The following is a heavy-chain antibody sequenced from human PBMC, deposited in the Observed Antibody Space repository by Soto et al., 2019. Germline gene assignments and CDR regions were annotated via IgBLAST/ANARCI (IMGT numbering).Heavy chain of an antibody. J-gene: IGHJ5*02. V-gene: IGHV4-39*01. CDR2: IYYTGST. Sequence: HLQLQESGPRLVKPSETLSLTCTVSGGSISGSSYFWGWIRQPPGKGLEWIGTIYYTGSTYYNSSLESRITISVDTSKNQLSLILSSVTAADTAVYYCARLMKPGWFDPWGQGTLVTVSS. D-gene: IGHD3-10*01. CDR1: GGSISGSSYF. CDR3: ARLMKPGWFDP.